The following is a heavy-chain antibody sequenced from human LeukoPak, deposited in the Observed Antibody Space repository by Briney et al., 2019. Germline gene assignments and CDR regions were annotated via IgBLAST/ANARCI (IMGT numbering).Heavy chain of an antibody. D-gene: IGHD3-3*01. CDR1: GYTFTSYD. V-gene: IGHV1-8*03. CDR3: ARGRYYDFWSGPMGWFDP. J-gene: IGHJ5*02. CDR2: MNPNSGNT. Sequence: ASVKVSCTASGYTFTSYDINWVRQATGQGLEWMGWMNPNSGNTGYAQKFQGRVTITRNTSISTAYMELSSLRSEDTAVYYCARGRYYDFWSGPMGWFDPWGQGTLVTVSS.